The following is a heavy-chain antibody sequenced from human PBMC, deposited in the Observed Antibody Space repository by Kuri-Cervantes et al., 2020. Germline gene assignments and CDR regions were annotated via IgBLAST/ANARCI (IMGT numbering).Heavy chain of an antibody. J-gene: IGHJ6*02. CDR3: AWGDGMDV. D-gene: IGHD3-16*01. CDR2: IYHSGST. CDR1: GGSISNYY. V-gene: IGHV4-59*04. Sequence: SETLSLTCTVSGGSISNYYWSWIRQPPGKGLEWIGYIYHSGSTYYNPSLKSRVTISVDTSKNQFSLKLSSVTAADTAVYYCAWGDGMDVWGQGTTVTVSS.